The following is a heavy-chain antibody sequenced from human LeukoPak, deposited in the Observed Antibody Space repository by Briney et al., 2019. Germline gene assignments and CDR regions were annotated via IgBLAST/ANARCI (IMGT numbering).Heavy chain of an antibody. Sequence: SETLSHTCTVSGASMRGSTYYWAWIRQTPGKGLEWIGSIYYSGSTHYTPSLKSRVTMSVDTSKNQFSLRVSSVTAADTAVYYCARNSSYYNTGGFDYWGQGILVTVSS. CDR3: ARNSSYYNTGGFDY. CDR1: GASMRGSTYY. D-gene: IGHD3-10*01. V-gene: IGHV4-39*01. J-gene: IGHJ4*02. CDR2: IYYSGST.